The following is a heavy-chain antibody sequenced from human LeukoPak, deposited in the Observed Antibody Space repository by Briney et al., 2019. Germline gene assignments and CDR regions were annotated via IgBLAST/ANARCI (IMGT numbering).Heavy chain of an antibody. Sequence: PSETLSLTCLLSGGSIGPYYWSWIRQAAGKGPEWIGRIYTSGSTNYNPSLKSRVTISVDTSKNQFSLKLSSVTAADTAVYYCAREPDPYYDFWSGYFDYWGQGTLVTVSS. CDR2: IYTSGST. D-gene: IGHD3-3*01. J-gene: IGHJ4*02. CDR1: GGSIGPYY. V-gene: IGHV4-4*07. CDR3: AREPDPYYDFWSGYFDY.